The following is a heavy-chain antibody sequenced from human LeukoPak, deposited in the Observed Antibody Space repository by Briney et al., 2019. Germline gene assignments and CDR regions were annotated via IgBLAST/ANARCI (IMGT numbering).Heavy chain of an antibody. J-gene: IGHJ4*02. V-gene: IGHV3-30-3*01. CDR3: VRDRDSRSANYYFDY. Sequence: PGGSLRLSCAASGLTISSYAMNWVRQAPGKGLEWVAVLSYDGGDKHYADSVKGRFTISRDNSKNTLYLQMNSLRAEDTAVYYCVRDRDSRSANYYFDYWGQGTLVTVSS. CDR2: LSYDGGDK. CDR1: GLTISSYA. D-gene: IGHD2-21*02.